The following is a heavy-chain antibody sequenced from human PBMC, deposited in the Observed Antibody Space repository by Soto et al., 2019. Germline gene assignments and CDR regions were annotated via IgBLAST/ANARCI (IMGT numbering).Heavy chain of an antibody. V-gene: IGHV4-34*01. D-gene: IGHD3-22*01. CDR1: GGSFSGYY. CDR2: INHSGST. J-gene: IGHJ4*02. CDR3: ARLYYYDSSGRPDY. Sequence: QVQLQQWGAGLLKPSETLSLTCAVYGGSFSGYYWSWIRQPPGKGLEWIGEINHSGSTNYNPSLKSRVTKSVDTSKNQFSLKLSSVTAADTAVYYCARLYYYDSSGRPDYWGQGTLVTVSS.